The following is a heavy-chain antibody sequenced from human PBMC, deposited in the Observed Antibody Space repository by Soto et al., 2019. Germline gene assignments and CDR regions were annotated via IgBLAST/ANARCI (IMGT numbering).Heavy chain of an antibody. D-gene: IGHD2-21*01. V-gene: IGHV4-34*01. CDR3: ARAHIAGHAFDI. CDR1: GGSFSGYY. J-gene: IGHJ3*02. Sequence: SETLSLTCAVYGGSFSGYYWSWIRQPPGKGLEWIGEINHSGSTNYNPSLKSRVTISVDTSKNQFSLKLSSVTAADTAVYYCARAHIAGHAFDIWGQGTMVTVSS. CDR2: INHSGST.